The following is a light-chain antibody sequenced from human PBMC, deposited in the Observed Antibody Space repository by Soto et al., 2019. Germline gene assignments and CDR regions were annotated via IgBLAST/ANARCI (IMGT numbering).Light chain of an antibody. J-gene: IGKJ4*01. V-gene: IGKV3D-7*01. CDR2: GAS. CDR3: QQYYSYPLT. CDR1: QSVSNNY. Sequence: EILVTDSPATLSWCPGERATLSCRASQSVSNNYLAWYQQKPGQAPRLLIYGASSRATGIPDRFSGSGSGTDFTLTISCLQSEDFATYYCQQYYSYPLTFGGGTKVDIK.